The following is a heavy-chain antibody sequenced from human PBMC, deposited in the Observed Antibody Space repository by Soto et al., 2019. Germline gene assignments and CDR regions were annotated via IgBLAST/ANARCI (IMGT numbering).Heavy chain of an antibody. CDR3: ARLIGNSWLDS. Sequence: SETLSLTCTVSGGSISSSTYYWGWIRQHPVTGLEWIGHISYSGSTYYNTSLKSRITINPDTSNNQLSLQLNSVIPDDTAVYYCARLIGNSWLDSWGQGTLVTVSS. J-gene: IGHJ5*01. CDR2: ISYSGST. CDR1: GGSISSSTYY. V-gene: IGHV4-39*01.